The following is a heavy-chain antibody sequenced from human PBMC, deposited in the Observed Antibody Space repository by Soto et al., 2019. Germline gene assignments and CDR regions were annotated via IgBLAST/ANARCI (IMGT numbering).Heavy chain of an antibody. D-gene: IGHD3-10*01. V-gene: IGHV1-46*01. CDR3: AREFYGSGSPRYYYGMDV. Sequence: GASVKVSCKASGYTFTSYYMHWVRQAPGQGLEWMGIINPSGGSTSYAQKFQGRVTISVDTSKNQFSLKLSSVTAADTAVYYCAREFYGSGSPRYYYGMDVWGQGTTVTVSS. CDR1: GYTFTSYY. J-gene: IGHJ6*02. CDR2: INPSGGST.